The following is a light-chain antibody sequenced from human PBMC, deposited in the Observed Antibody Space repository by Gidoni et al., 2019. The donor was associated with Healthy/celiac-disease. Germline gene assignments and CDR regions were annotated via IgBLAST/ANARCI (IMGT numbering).Light chain of an antibody. J-gene: IGKJ2*01. Sequence: DIQMTQSPSSLSASVGDRVTITCRASQSISSYLNWYQQKPGKAPKLLIYAASSLQSGVPSRFSGSGSGTDFTLTISSLQPEDFATYYCQQSYSTLVFXQXTKLEIK. CDR2: AAS. V-gene: IGKV1-39*01. CDR3: QQSYSTLV. CDR1: QSISSY.